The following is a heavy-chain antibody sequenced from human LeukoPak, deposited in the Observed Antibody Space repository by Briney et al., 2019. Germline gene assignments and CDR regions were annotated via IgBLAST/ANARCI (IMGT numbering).Heavy chain of an antibody. J-gene: IGHJ4*02. D-gene: IGHD3-3*01. CDR3: ARVWRGQGYYFDY. V-gene: IGHV4-38-2*02. Sequence: SETLSLTCTVSGYSISTGYYWDWIRQPPGKGLEWIGTFYHGGSTYYNPSLKSRVTISIDTSKNQFSLKLSSVTAADTAVYYCARVWRGQGYYFDYWGQGTLVTVSS. CDR1: GYSISTGYY. CDR2: FYHGGST.